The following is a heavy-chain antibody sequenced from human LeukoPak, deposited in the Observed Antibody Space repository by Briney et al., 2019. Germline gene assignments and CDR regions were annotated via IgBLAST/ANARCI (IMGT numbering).Heavy chain of an antibody. V-gene: IGHV1-8*02. D-gene: IGHD3-10*01. J-gene: IGHJ4*02. CDR3: ARVFTMVRGALNFGY. CDR2: MNPNSGNT. CDR1: GYTFTSYD. Sequence: GASVKVSCKASGYTFTSYDINWVRQATGQGLGWMGWMNPNSGNTGYAQKFQGRVTMTRNTSISTAYMELSSLRSEDTAVYYCARVFTMVRGALNFGYWGQGTLVTVSS.